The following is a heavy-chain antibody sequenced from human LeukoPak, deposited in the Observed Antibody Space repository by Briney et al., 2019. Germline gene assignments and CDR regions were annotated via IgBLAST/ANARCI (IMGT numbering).Heavy chain of an antibody. D-gene: IGHD5-18*01. CDR1: GYSISSGYY. J-gene: IGHJ3*02. Sequence: SETLSLTCTVSGYSISSGYYWGWLRQPPGKGLDWIGSIYHSGSTYYNPSLKSRVTISVQTYKTKFSLKLSAVTVAHTAVDYFAREYLGYSDGRGDAFDIWGQGTMVTVSS. CDR3: AREYLGYSDGRGDAFDI. V-gene: IGHV4-38-2*02. CDR2: IYHSGST.